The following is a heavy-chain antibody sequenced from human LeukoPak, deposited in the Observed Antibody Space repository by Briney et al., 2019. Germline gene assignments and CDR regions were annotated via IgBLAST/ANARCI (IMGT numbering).Heavy chain of an antibody. CDR2: INHSGST. CDR3: ARAPRATMVRGVPFDS. CDR1: GGSFSGYY. D-gene: IGHD3-10*01. V-gene: IGHV4-34*01. Sequence: SETLSLTCAGYGGSFSGYYWTWIRQPPGKGLEWIGEINHSGSTKYNPSLKSRVTISVDTSRNQFSLKLSSVTAADTAVYYCARAPRATMVRGVPFDSWGQGTLVTVSS. J-gene: IGHJ4*02.